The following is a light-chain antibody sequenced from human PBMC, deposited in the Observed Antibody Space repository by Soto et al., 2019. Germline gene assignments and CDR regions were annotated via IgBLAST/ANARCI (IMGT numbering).Light chain of an antibody. J-gene: IGKJ2*01. CDR2: KAS. Sequence: DIPMTQSPSTLSASVGDRVTITCRASQSISNWLAWYQQKPGKAPKLLIYKASTLESGVPSRFSGSGSGTEFTLTISSLQPDDFATYFRQQYNSYWYTFGQGTKLDIK. CDR3: QQYNSYWYT. CDR1: QSISNW. V-gene: IGKV1-5*03.